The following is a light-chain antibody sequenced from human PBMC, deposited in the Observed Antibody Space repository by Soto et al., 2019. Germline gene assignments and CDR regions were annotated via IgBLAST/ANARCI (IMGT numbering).Light chain of an antibody. Sequence: QSVLTQPASVSGSPGQSITISCTGTSSDVGGYNYVSWYQLHPGKAPKLIIYEVSNRPSGVSNRFSGSKSGNTASLTIAGLQAEAEADYYCNSYTSGTAYVFGTGTKVTVL. V-gene: IGLV2-14*01. J-gene: IGLJ1*01. CDR2: EVS. CDR3: NSYTSGTAYV. CDR1: SSDVGGYNY.